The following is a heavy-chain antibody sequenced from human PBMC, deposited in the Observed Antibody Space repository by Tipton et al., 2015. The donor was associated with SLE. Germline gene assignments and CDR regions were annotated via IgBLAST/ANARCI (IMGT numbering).Heavy chain of an antibody. J-gene: IGHJ4*02. CDR3: ARDWGRGRSLTEQWLAYYFDY. CDR2: ISGSGGST. V-gene: IGHV3-23*01. D-gene: IGHD6-19*01. Sequence: SLRLSCAASGFTFSSYAMSWVRQAPGKGLEWVSAISGSGGSTYYADSVKGRFTISRDNAKNSLYLQMNSLRAEDTAVYYCARDWGRGRSLTEQWLAYYFDYWGQGTLVTVSS. CDR1: GFTFSSYA.